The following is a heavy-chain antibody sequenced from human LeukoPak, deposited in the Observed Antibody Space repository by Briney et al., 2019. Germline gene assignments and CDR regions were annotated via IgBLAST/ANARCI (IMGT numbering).Heavy chain of an antibody. D-gene: IGHD6-19*01. Sequence: ASVKVSCKASGYTFSGYYIHWVRQAPGQGLEWMGWISAYNGNTNYAQKLQGRVTMTTDTSTSTAYMELRSLRSDDTAVYYCARDLAPRIAVAGTLWFDPWGQGTLSPSPQ. J-gene: IGHJ5*02. CDR1: GYTFSGYY. V-gene: IGHV1-18*04. CDR2: ISAYNGNT. CDR3: ARDLAPRIAVAGTLWFDP.